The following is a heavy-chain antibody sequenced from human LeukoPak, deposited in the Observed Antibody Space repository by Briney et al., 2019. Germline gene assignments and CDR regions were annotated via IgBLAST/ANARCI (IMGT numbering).Heavy chain of an antibody. Sequence: GGSLRLSCAASGFTFSSYGMHWVRQAPGKGLEWEAVISYDGSNKYYADSVKGRFTISRDNSKNTLYLQMNSLRAEDTAVYYCAKDMRVLAGALNAFDIWGQGTMVTVSS. V-gene: IGHV3-30*18. D-gene: IGHD2-8*02. CDR2: ISYDGSNK. CDR1: GFTFSSYG. J-gene: IGHJ3*02. CDR3: AKDMRVLAGALNAFDI.